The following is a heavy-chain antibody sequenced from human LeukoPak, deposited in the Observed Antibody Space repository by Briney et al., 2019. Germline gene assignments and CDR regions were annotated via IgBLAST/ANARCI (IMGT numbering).Heavy chain of an antibody. D-gene: IGHD3-22*01. CDR3: ARDSLYYYDSSGYFPRDFQH. CDR2: IIPIFGTA. J-gene: IGHJ1*01. CDR1: GYTFTSYG. V-gene: IGHV1-69*05. Sequence: ASVKVSCKASGYTFTSYGISWVRQAPGQGLEWMGGIIPIFGTANYAQKFQGRVTITTDESTSTAYMELSSLRSEDTAVYYCARDSLYYYDSSGYFPRDFQHWGQGTLVTVSS.